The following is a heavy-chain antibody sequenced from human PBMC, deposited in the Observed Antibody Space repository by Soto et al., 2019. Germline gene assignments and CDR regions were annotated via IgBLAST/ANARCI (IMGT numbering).Heavy chain of an antibody. Sequence: QVQLQESGPGLVKPSQTLSVTCTVSGGSVSSDDYSWSWIRQHPGKGLEWIGYIRDSGRTYYNPSLEGRVTISVDTSKNQFSLRLRSVTAADTAVYDCARAMANYFDYWGQGTLVTASS. V-gene: IGHV4-31*03. CDR3: ARAMANYFDY. CDR2: IRDSGRT. CDR1: GGSVSSDDYS. J-gene: IGHJ4*02. D-gene: IGHD2-8*01.